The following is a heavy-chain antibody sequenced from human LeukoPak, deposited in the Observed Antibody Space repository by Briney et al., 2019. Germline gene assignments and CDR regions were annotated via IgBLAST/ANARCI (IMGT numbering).Heavy chain of an antibody. CDR2: IPYDGSNK. V-gene: IGHV3-30*04. CDR3: ARQADTAMLIWSFTDY. CDR1: VFTFSSYA. D-gene: IGHD5-18*01. J-gene: IGHJ4*02. Sequence: PGVSLRLSCAASVFTFSSYAMHWVRQAPGKGLEWVALIPYDGSNKYYADSVKGRFTVYRDNAKNSLYLQMNSLRAEDTALYYCARQADTAMLIWSFTDYWGQGTLVTVSS.